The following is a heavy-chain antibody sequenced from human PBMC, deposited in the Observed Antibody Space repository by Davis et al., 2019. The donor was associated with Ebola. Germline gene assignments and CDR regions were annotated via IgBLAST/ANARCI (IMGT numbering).Heavy chain of an antibody. CDR1: GFTFSGSA. D-gene: IGHD4-23*01. J-gene: IGHJ4*02. V-gene: IGHV3-23*01. Sequence: GGSLRLSCAASGFTFSGSAMHWVRQASGKGLEWVSAISGSGGSTYYADSVKGRFTISRDNAKNSLYLQMNSLRAEDTAVYYCARALRRWYLGPFDYWGQGTLVTVSS. CDR3: ARALRRWYLGPFDY. CDR2: ISGSGGST.